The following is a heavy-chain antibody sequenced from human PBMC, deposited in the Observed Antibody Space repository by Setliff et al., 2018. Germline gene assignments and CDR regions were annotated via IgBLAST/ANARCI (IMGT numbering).Heavy chain of an antibody. V-gene: IGHV4-39*07. Sequence: AETLSLTCTVSGGSISSGSYYWSWIRQPAGKGLEWIGSIYYSGSTYYNPSLKSRVTISVDTSKNQFSLHLTSVTAADTAVYYCAREVGTSTSSDAFDVWGQGMMVTVSS. CDR1: GGSISSGSYY. J-gene: IGHJ3*01. D-gene: IGHD1-26*01. CDR2: IYYSGST. CDR3: AREVGTSTSSDAFDV.